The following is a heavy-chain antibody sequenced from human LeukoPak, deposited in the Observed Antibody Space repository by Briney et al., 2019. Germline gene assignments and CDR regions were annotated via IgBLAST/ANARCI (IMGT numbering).Heavy chain of an antibody. Sequence: GGSLRLSCAASGFTFSDFAMHWVRQPPGKGLEWVAVIAYDGGDRYYADSVKGRFTISRDNSKNALYLQMNSLRNEDTAVYYCARSRSQVGAACFDYWGQGSLVTVSS. J-gene: IGHJ4*02. CDR1: GFTFSDFA. V-gene: IGHV3-30-3*01. D-gene: IGHD6-13*01. CDR3: ARSRSQVGAACFDY. CDR2: IAYDGGDR.